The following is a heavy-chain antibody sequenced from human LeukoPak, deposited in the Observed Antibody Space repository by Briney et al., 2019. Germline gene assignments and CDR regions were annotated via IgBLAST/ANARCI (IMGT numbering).Heavy chain of an antibody. CDR3: ARESYGSGSYFYYFDY. D-gene: IGHD3-10*01. V-gene: IGHV3-30-3*01. CDR2: TSYDGNNK. CDR1: GFTFSIYT. Sequence: PGGSLRLSCAASGFTFSIYTMVWVRQAPGKGLEWVAVTSYDGNNKYYADSVKGRFTISRDNSNNTLYLQMNSLRDEDTAVYYCARESYGSGSYFYYFDYWGQGTLVTVSS. J-gene: IGHJ4*02.